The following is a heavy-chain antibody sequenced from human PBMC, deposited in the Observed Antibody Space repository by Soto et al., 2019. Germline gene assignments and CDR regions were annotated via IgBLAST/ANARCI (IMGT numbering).Heavy chain of an antibody. CDR3: AAAPPY. CDR2: IYYSGST. Sequence: PSETLSLTCSVSGGSISGYYWSWIRQTPEKGLEWIGYIYYSGSTNYNPSLKSRVTMLIDMSKNQFSLKLTSVSAADTAVYYCAAAPPYWGQGMLVTVSS. V-gene: IGHV4-59*01. J-gene: IGHJ4*02. D-gene: IGHD2-15*01. CDR1: GGSISGYY.